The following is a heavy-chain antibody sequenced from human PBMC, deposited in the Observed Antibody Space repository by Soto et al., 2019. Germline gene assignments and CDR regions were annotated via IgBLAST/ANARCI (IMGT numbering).Heavy chain of an antibody. V-gene: IGHV1-18*01. J-gene: IGHJ4*02. CDR2: ISAYNGNT. CDR3: SRVPAYYYDSSGSS. D-gene: IGHD3-22*01. Sequence: QVQLVQSGAEVKKPGASVKVSCKASGYTFTSYGISWVRQAPGQGLEWMGWISAYNGNTNYAQKLQGRVTMTTDTSTSTAQMELRSLRSDGTAVYYWSRVPAYYYDSSGSSWGQGTLVTVSS. CDR1: GYTFTSYG.